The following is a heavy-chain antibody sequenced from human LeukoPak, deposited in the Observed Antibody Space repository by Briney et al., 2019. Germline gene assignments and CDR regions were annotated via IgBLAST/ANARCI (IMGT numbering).Heavy chain of an antibody. J-gene: IGHJ6*03. CDR1: GFTFGGYA. Sequence: GGSLRLSCAASGFTFGGYAMHWVRQAPGKGLEWVAGISWNGGSRGYADSVKGRFTISRDNAKNSLYLQMNSLRAEDTALYYCAKDGYSSSKIRRYYYYYYYMDVWGEGTTVTVSS. D-gene: IGHD6-13*01. CDR3: AKDGYSSSKIRRYYYYYYYMDV. V-gene: IGHV3-9*01. CDR2: ISWNGGSR.